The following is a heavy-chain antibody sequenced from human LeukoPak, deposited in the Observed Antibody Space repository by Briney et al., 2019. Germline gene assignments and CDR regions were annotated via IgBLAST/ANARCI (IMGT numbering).Heavy chain of an antibody. CDR1: GYTFTSYD. CDR2: MNPNSGNT. CDR3: ARGPHGMDV. V-gene: IGHV1-8*01. Sequence: ASVKVSCKASGYTFTSYDINWVRQATGQGLEWMGWMNPNSGNTGYAQKFQGRVTITADESTSTAYMELSSLRSEDTAVYYCARGPHGMDVWGQGTTVTVSS. J-gene: IGHJ6*02.